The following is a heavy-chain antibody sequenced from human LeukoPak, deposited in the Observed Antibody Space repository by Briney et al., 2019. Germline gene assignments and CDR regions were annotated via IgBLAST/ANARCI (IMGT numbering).Heavy chain of an antibody. CDR2: INPSDTST. V-gene: IGHV1-46*01. J-gene: IGHJ4*02. D-gene: IGHD3-10*01. CDR1: GYTFTSYY. CDR3: ARDYGSGSYYFLY. Sequence: GASVKVSCKASGYTFTSYYMHWVRQAPGQGLEFLGVINPSDTSTSYAQKFQGRVTMTRDTSTSTVYMELSSLRSEDTAVYYCARDYGSGSYYFLYRGQGTLVTVSS.